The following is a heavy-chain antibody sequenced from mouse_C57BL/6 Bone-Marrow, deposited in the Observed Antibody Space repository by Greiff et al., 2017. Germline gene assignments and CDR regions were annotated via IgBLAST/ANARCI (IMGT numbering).Heavy chain of an antibody. Sequence: QVQLQQPGAELVMPGASVKLSCKASGYTFTSYWMHWVKQRPGQGLEWIGEIDPSDSYTNYNQKFKGKSTLTVDKSSSTAYMQLSSLTSEDSAVDYCAREAHYYGSSYAFAYWGQGTLVTVSA. V-gene: IGHV1-69*01. CDR2: IDPSDSYT. CDR1: GYTFTSYW. J-gene: IGHJ3*01. D-gene: IGHD1-1*01. CDR3: AREAHYYGSSYAFAY.